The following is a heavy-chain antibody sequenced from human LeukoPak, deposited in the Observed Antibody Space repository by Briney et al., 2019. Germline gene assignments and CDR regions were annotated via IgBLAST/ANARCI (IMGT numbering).Heavy chain of an antibody. V-gene: IGHV3-7*05. CDR3: ARYSGNYRAFDI. J-gene: IGHJ3*02. D-gene: IGHD1-26*01. CDR1: GFTFSSYW. CDR2: IKQDGSEK. Sequence: GGSLRLSCAASGFTFSSYWMSWVRQAPGKGLEWLANIKQDGSEKYYVDSVKGRFTISRDNPKNSPYLQMNSLRAEDTAVYYCARYSGNYRAFDIWGQGTMVTVSS.